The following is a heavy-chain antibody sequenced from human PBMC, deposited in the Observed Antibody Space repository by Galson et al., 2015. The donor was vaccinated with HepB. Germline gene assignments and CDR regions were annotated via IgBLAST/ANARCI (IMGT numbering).Heavy chain of an antibody. Sequence: SVKVSCKASGGTFSSYAISWVRQAPGQGLEWMGGIIPIFGTANYAQKFQGRVTITADESTSTAYMELSSLRSEDTAVYYCARDRDYYGSGSCDYWGQGTLVTVSS. CDR2: IIPIFGTA. D-gene: IGHD3-10*01. CDR3: ARDRDYYGSGSCDY. V-gene: IGHV1-69*13. CDR1: GGTFSSYA. J-gene: IGHJ4*02.